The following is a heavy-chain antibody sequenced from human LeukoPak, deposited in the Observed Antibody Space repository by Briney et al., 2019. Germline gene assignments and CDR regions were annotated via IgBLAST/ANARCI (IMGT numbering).Heavy chain of an antibody. D-gene: IGHD5-24*01. CDR3: SWGWLQGDY. Sequence: SETLSLTCAVYGGSFSGYYWSWIRQPPGKGLEWIGEINHSGGTNYNPSLKSRVTISVDTSKNQFSLKLSSVTAADTAVYYCSWGWLQGDYWGQGTLVTVSS. V-gene: IGHV4-34*03. CDR2: INHSGGT. CDR1: GGSFSGYY. J-gene: IGHJ4*02.